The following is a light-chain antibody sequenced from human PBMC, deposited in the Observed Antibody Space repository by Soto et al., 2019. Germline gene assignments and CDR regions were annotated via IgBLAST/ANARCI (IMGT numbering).Light chain of an antibody. CDR3: QQYEDFPFT. V-gene: IGKV1-33*01. J-gene: IGKJ5*01. CDR2: DAS. Sequence: DIEMTQSPSSLSASVGDRVTITCQASQDISNYLNWYQQKTGRAPKLLIYDASSLESGVSSRFSGSGSGTHFTFTISSLQPDDIATYYCQQYEDFPFTFGQGTRLDIK. CDR1: QDISNY.